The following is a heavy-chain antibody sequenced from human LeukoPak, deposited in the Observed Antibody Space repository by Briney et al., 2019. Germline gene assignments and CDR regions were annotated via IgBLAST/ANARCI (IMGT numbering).Heavy chain of an antibody. D-gene: IGHD1-26*01. CDR1: GFTFSTYA. CDR3: AKDPGRVGASYPYYFDY. V-gene: IGHV3-23*01. Sequence: PGGSLRLSCAASGFTFSTYAMSWVRRAPGKGLEWVSLIGGSDGRTRYADSVKGRFTISRDNSKNTLYLEMNSLRAEDTAVYYCAKDPGRVGASYPYYFDYWGQGTLVTVSS. CDR2: IGGSDGRT. J-gene: IGHJ4*02.